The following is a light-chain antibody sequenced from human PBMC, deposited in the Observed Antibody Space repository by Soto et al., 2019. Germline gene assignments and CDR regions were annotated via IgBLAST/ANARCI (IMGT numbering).Light chain of an antibody. J-gene: IGKJ5*01. CDR1: QSVSSK. Sequence: EMVMTQSPAPLSVSPGERSTLSCMASQSVSSKLAWYQQKPGQAPRLLIYGASTRATGIPARFSGSGSGTEFTLSISSLQSEDSAVYYCQQYNNGPPITFGQGTRLEIK. V-gene: IGKV3D-15*01. CDR3: QQYNNGPPIT. CDR2: GAS.